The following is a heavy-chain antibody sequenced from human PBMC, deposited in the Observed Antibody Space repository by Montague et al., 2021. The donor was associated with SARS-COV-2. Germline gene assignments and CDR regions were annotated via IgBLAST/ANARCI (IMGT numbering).Heavy chain of an antibody. CDR1: GGFISSSSYY. J-gene: IGHJ6*02. CDR3: ARQDDILTGYYYYGMDV. Sequence: SETLSLTCTVSGGFISSSSYYWGWIRQPPGKGLEWIGSIYYSGSTYYSPSLKSRVTISVDTSKNQFSLKLSSVTAADTAVYYCARQDDILTGYYYYGMDVWGQGTTVTVSS. D-gene: IGHD3-9*01. CDR2: IYYSGST. V-gene: IGHV4-39*01.